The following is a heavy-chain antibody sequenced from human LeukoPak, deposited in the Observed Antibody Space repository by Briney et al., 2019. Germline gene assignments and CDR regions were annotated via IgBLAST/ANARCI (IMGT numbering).Heavy chain of an antibody. CDR1: GYSISSGYY. Sequence: PSETLSLTCGVSGYSISSGYYWGWIRQPPGKGLEWTGSIFYSGSTYYNPSLKSRVTISVDTSKNQFSLKLSSVTASDTAVYYCARLGYCDSSSCYLHYHYYMDVWGKGTTVTVSS. J-gene: IGHJ6*03. D-gene: IGHD2-2*01. V-gene: IGHV4-38-2*01. CDR3: ARLGYCDSSSCYLHYHYYMDV. CDR2: IFYSGST.